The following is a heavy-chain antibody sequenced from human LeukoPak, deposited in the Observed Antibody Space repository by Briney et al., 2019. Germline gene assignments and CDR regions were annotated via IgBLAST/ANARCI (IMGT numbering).Heavy chain of an antibody. D-gene: IGHD4-17*01. J-gene: IGHJ2*01. CDR3: ARAPTVTTNIIYWYFDL. Sequence: GGSLRLSCAAPGFTFSSYSINWVRQAPGKGLEWVSSISSTGNYIYYADSVKGRSTVSRDNAKNSLYLQMNSLRAEDTALYYCARAPTVTTNIIYWYFDLWGRGTLVTVSS. CDR1: GFTFSSYS. CDR2: ISSTGNYI. V-gene: IGHV3-21*01.